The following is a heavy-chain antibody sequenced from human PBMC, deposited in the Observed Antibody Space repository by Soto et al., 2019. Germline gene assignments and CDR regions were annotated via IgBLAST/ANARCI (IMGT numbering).Heavy chain of an antibody. CDR1: GYTFTGYY. D-gene: IGHD5-18*01. CDR3: ARDGGGYSYGSLLT. Sequence: ASVKVSCKACGYTFTGYYMHWVRQAPGQGREWMGWINPNSGGTKYAQKFQGRVTMTRDTSISTAYMELSRLRSDDKAVYYCARDGGGYSYGSLLTWGQGTLVTVSS. J-gene: IGHJ5*02. CDR2: INPNSGGT. V-gene: IGHV1-2*02.